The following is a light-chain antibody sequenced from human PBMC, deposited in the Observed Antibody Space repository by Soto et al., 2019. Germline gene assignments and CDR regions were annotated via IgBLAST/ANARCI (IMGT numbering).Light chain of an antibody. J-gene: IGKJ1*01. CDR3: QQSYSIPWT. CDR2: WAS. CDR1: QSVLYNSNNDSY. Sequence: DIVMTQTPDSLAVSLGERATINCKSSQSVLYNSNNDSYLTWYQQKPGQSPRVLIYWASTRESGVPDRFSGSGSGTDFTLTISSLQDEDVEVYYCQQSYSIPWTFGQGTKVDIK. V-gene: IGKV4-1*01.